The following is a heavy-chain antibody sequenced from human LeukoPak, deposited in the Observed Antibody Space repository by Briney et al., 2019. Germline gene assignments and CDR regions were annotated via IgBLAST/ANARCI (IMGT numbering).Heavy chain of an antibody. CDR2: IIPIFGTA. D-gene: IGHD2-2*01. CDR1: GGTFSSYA. Sequence: ASVKVSCKPSGGTFSSYAISWVRQAPGQGLEWMGGIIPIFGTANYAQKFQGRVTITTDESTSTAYMELSSLRSEDTAVYYCARDRSCSSTSCNSGWFDPWGQGTLVSVSS. V-gene: IGHV1-69*05. J-gene: IGHJ5*02. CDR3: ARDRSCSSTSCNSGWFDP.